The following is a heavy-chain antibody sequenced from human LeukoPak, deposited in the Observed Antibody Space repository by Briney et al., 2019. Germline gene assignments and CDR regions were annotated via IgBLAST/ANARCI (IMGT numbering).Heavy chain of an antibody. V-gene: IGHV1-69*13. CDR1: GGTFSSYA. D-gene: IGHD2-15*01. Sequence: WASVKVSCKASGGTFSSYAISWVRQAPGQGLEWMGGIIPIFGTANYAQKFQGRVTITADESTSTAYMELSSLRSGDTAVYYCARGYCSGGSCPMFYWGQGTLVTVSS. CDR2: IIPIFGTA. J-gene: IGHJ4*02. CDR3: ARGYCSGGSCPMFY.